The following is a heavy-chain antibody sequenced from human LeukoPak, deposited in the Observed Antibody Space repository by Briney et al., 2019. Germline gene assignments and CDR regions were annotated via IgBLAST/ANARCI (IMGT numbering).Heavy chain of an antibody. CDR3: AKTGCTSTGCYENY. CDR1: GFTFSSYA. J-gene: IGHJ4*02. CDR2: ISGSGGDT. Sequence: GGSLRLSCAASGFTFSSYAMSWVRQAPGKGLEWVSVISGSGGDTCYADSVKGRFTISRHNSKNTLYLQMNSLRAEDTAIYYCAKTGCTSTGCYENYWGQGTLVTVSS. V-gene: IGHV3-23*01. D-gene: IGHD2-2*01.